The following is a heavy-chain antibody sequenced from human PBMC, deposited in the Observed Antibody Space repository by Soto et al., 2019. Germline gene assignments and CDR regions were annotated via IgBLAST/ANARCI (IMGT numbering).Heavy chain of an antibody. CDR3: ARDGYNSFFDY. V-gene: IGHV3-74*01. CDR1: GFTFSSYW. CDR2: VNSDGSST. D-gene: IGHD5-12*01. J-gene: IGHJ4*02. Sequence: PGGSLRLSCAASGFTFSSYWMHWVRQAPGKGLVWVSRVNSDGSSTSYADSVKGRFTISRDNAKNTLYLQMNSLRAEDTAVYYCARDGYNSFFDYWGQGTLVTVSS.